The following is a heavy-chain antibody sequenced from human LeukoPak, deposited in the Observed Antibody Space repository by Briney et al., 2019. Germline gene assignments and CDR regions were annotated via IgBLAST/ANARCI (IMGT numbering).Heavy chain of an antibody. J-gene: IGHJ4*02. V-gene: IGHV4-30-2*01. Sequence: PSQTLSLTCTVSGGSISSGGYYWSWIRQPPGKGLEWIGYIYHSGSTYYNPSLKSRVTISVDRSKNQFSLKLSSVTAADTAVYYCARNPYVWGSYAHFDYWGQGTLVTVSS. CDR2: IYHSGST. D-gene: IGHD3-16*01. CDR3: ARNPYVWGSYAHFDY. CDR1: GGSISSGGYY.